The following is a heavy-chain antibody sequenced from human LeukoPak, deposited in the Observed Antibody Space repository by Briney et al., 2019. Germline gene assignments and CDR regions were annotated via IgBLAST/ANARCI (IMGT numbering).Heavy chain of an antibody. CDR3: AREVPRLEAGFDY. J-gene: IGHJ4*02. CDR2: INSDGSST. D-gene: IGHD1-1*01. V-gene: IGHV3-74*01. Sequence: GRSLRLSCAASGFTFSSYWMHWVRQAPGKGLVWVSRINSDGSSTSYADSVKGRFTISRDNAKNTLYLQMNSLRAEDTAVYYCAREVPRLEAGFDYWGQGTLVTVSS. CDR1: GFTFSSYW.